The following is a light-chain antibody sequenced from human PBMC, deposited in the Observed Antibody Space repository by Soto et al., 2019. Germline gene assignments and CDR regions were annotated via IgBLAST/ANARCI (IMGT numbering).Light chain of an antibody. CDR3: QQSYSTPLT. V-gene: IGKV1-39*01. J-gene: IGKJ4*01. CDR2: AAS. Sequence: DIKLTQSPSTLSGSVGDRVTLTCLASQSISSYLNWYQQKPGKAPKLLIYAASSLQSGVPSRFSGSGSGTDFTLTISSLQPEDFATYYCQQSYSTPLTFGGGTNVDIK. CDR1: QSISSY.